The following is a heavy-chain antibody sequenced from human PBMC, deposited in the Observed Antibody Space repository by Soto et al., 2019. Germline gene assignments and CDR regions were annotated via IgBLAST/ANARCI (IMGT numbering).Heavy chain of an antibody. V-gene: IGHV4-34*01. CDR1: GGSFSGYY. CDR2: INHSGST. CDR3: ARVTTTGTTGSDWFDP. D-gene: IGHD1-1*01. J-gene: IGHJ5*02. Sequence: SETLSLTCAVYGGSFSGYYWSWIRQPPGKGLEWIGEINHSGSTNYNPSLKSRVTISVDTSKNQFSLKLSSVTAADTAVYYCARVTTTGTTGSDWFDPWGQGTLVTVSS.